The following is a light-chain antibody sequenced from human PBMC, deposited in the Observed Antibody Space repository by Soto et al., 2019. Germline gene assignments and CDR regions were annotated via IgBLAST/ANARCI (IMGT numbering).Light chain of an antibody. CDR2: GAS. V-gene: IGKV3-20*01. CDR1: QSVSSSS. J-gene: IGKJ5*01. CDR3: QQYGSF. Sequence: EIVLTQSQGNLSLTPGERATLSCRARQSVSSSSLAWYQQKPGQAPRPLIYGASSRATGIPDRFSGSRSGTGFTLSISRLEPEDFAVYYCQQYGSFFGQGTRLEIK.